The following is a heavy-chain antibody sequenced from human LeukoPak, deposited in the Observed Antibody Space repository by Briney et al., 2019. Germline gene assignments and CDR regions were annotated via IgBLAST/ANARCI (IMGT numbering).Heavy chain of an antibody. V-gene: IGHV4-34*01. CDR1: GESLNDYY. CDR3: ARGFCRGESCYSGEYFQH. Sequence: SDTLSLTCGVHGESLNDYYWSWIRQSPGKGLEWIGEITHNGSTTFNPSLESRLTISVDTSKNQFSLKLTSVTAADASVYFCARGFCRGESCYSGEYFQHWGQGTLVTVSS. D-gene: IGHD2-15*01. CDR2: ITHNGST. J-gene: IGHJ1*01.